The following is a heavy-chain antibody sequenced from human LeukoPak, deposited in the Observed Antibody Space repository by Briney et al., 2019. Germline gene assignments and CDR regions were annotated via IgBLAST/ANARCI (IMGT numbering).Heavy chain of an antibody. V-gene: IGHV3-23*01. CDR3: AKSRLLWFGELLDY. CDR1: EFTFSSYA. CDR2: ISGSGGST. J-gene: IGHJ4*02. Sequence: GGSLRLSCAASEFTFSSYAMSWVRQAPGKGLEWVSAISGSGGSTYYADSVKGRFTISRDNSKNTLYLQMNSLRAEDTAVYYCAKSRLLWFGELLDYWGQGTLVTVSS. D-gene: IGHD3-10*01.